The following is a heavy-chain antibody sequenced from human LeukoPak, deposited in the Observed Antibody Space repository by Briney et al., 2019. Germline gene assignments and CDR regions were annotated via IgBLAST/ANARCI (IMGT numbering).Heavy chain of an antibody. Sequence: PGGSLRLSCAASGFTLRNAWMSWLRHAPGKGVEWVSRNKRRTDDGTTDYAARVKVRCAISRDDLKNPLYLQMNSLKTEDTAVYYCIRHTAMGRFDYWGQGALVTVS. CDR3: IRHTAMGRFDY. D-gene: IGHD5-18*01. CDR1: GFTLRNAW. J-gene: IGHJ4*02. CDR2: NKRRTDDGTT. V-gene: IGHV3-15*01.